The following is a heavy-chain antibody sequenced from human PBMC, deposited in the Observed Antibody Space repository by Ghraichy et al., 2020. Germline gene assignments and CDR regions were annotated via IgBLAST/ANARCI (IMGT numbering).Heavy chain of an antibody. Sequence: GGSLRLSCAASGFTVSDYDMSWVRQAPGKGLEWVSSIYTADVDSYYSDSTYFADAVKGRFTISADISKNTIYIQMNSLRAEDATVYFCAREQTTRTCTGGRSSLSLNGWFDPWGLGTLVTVSS. D-gene: IGHD2-8*02. CDR1: GFTVSDYD. CDR2: IYTADVDSYYSDST. V-gene: IGHV3-53*01. CDR3: AREQTTRTCTGGRSSLSLNGWFDP. J-gene: IGHJ5*02.